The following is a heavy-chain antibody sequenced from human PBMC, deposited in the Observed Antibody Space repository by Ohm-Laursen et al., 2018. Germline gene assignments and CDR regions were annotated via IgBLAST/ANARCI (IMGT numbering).Heavy chain of an antibody. CDR3: AKSSGWVYFDY. D-gene: IGHD6-19*01. Sequence: GILSLTCTVSGGSISSSYWSWIRQPPGKGLEWIGYIYSSGGTNYNPSLKSRVTISVDTSKNQFSLKLSSVTAADTAVYYCAKSSGWVYFDYWGQGTLVTVSS. J-gene: IGHJ4*02. V-gene: IGHV4-59*08. CDR1: GGSISSSY. CDR2: IYSSGGT.